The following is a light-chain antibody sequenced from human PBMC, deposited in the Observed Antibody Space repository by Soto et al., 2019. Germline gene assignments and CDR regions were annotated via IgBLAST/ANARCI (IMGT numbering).Light chain of an antibody. CDR3: QQYGSASWT. CDR1: QSVGSDY. J-gene: IGKJ1*01. V-gene: IGKV3-20*01. Sequence: EIVLTQSPGTLSLSPGERATLSCRASQSVGSDYLAWYQQKPGQAPRILIFGASGRATGIPDRFTGSGSGIDFTLTIGRLEPEDFAVYYCQQYGSASWTFGQGTKMEIK. CDR2: GAS.